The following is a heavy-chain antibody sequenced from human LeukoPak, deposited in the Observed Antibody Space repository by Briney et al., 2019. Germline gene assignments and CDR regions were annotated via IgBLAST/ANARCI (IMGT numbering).Heavy chain of an antibody. CDR1: GGSISSYY. D-gene: IGHD4-17*01. CDR2: IYTSGST. CDR3: ARGHDYGDYVYAFDI. J-gene: IGHJ3*02. Sequence: SETLFLTCTVSGGSISSYYWSWIRQPAGKGLEWIGRIYTSGSTNYNPSLKSRVTMSVDTSKNQFSLKLSSVTAADTAVYYCARGHDYGDYVYAFDIWGQGTMVTVSS. V-gene: IGHV4-4*07.